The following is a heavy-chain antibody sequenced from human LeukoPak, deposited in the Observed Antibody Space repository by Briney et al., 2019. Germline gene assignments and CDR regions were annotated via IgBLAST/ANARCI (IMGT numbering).Heavy chain of an antibody. V-gene: IGHV3-23*01. CDR1: GFTFSSYA. J-gene: IGHJ3*02. CDR3: AKDHSAWWLGGAFDI. D-gene: IGHD2-8*02. Sequence: PGGSLRLSCAASGFTFSSYAMNWVRQAPGKGLEWVSAISGSGGSTYYADSVKGRFTISRDNSKNTLYLQMNSLRAEDTAVYYCAKDHSAWWLGGAFDIWGQGTMVTVSS. CDR2: ISGSGGST.